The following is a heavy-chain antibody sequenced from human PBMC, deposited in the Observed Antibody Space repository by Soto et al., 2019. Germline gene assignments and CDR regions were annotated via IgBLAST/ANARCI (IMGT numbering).Heavy chain of an antibody. V-gene: IGHV4-31*08. Sequence: PSETLSLTCTVSGCSISSGGYYWSWIRQHPGKGLEWIGYIYYSGNTHYNPSLKSRVAMSVDTSKNQFSLKVTSVTAADTAVYYCVKRSPGTMLDNWGQGTLVTVSS. J-gene: IGHJ4*02. CDR2: IYYSGNT. CDR1: GCSISSGGYY. CDR3: VKRSPGTMLDN.